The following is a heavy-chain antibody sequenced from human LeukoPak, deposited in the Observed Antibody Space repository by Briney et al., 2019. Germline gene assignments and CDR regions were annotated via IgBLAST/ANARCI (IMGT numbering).Heavy chain of an antibody. V-gene: IGHV3-33*01. CDR3: AREYYYDSSGYYYYYGMDV. J-gene: IGHJ6*02. D-gene: IGHD3-22*01. CDR2: IWYDGSNK. CDR1: GFTFSSYG. Sequence: GGSLRLSCAASGFTFSSYGMHWVRQAPGKGLEWVAVIWYDGSNKYYADSVKGRFTISRDNSKNTLYLQMNSLRAEDTAVYYCAREYYYDSSGYYYYYGMDVWGRGTTVTVSS.